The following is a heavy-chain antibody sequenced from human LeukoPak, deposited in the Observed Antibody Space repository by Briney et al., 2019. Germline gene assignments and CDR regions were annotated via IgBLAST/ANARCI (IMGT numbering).Heavy chain of an antibody. J-gene: IGHJ4*02. V-gene: IGHV4-39*01. CDR3: ARLVPNYDILTGYYIPDYFDY. CDR1: GGSISSSSYY. Sequence: SETLSLTCTVSGGSISSSSYYWGWIRQPPGKGLEWIGSIYYSGSTYYNPSLKSRVTISVDTSKNQFSLKLSSVTAADTAVYYCARLVPNYDILTGYYIPDYFDYWGQGTLATVSS. CDR2: IYYSGST. D-gene: IGHD3-9*01.